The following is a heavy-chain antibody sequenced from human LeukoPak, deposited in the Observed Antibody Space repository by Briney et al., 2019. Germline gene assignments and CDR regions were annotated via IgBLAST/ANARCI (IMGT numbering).Heavy chain of an antibody. CDR1: GFTFSRSS. J-gene: IGHJ3*02. CDR2: ISSSSSTI. CDR3: ARDMWTVGDPAFDI. Sequence: GGSLRLSCAASGFTFSRSSMNWVRQAPGKGLEWVSYISSSSSTIYYAASVKGRFTISRGNAKNSLYLQMKSLRAEDTAVYYCARDMWTVGDPAFDIWGQGTMVTVSS. D-gene: IGHD1-26*01. V-gene: IGHV3-48*01.